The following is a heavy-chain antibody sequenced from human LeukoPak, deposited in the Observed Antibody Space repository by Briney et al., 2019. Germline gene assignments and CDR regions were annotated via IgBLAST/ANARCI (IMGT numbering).Heavy chain of an antibody. V-gene: IGHV1-3*01. CDR3: ARENYDSSGWFDP. D-gene: IGHD3-22*01. CDR1: GYTFTSYA. CDR2: INAGNGNT. J-gene: IGHJ5*02. Sequence: ASVKLSCKASGYTFTSYAMHWVRHARGQRLEWMVWINAGNGNTKYSQKFQGRVTIARDTSASTAYMELSSLRSEDTAVYYCARENYDSSGWFDPWGQGTLVTVSS.